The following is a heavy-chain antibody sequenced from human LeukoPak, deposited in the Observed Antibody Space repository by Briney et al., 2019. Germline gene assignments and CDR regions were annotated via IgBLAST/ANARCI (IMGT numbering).Heavy chain of an antibody. D-gene: IGHD5-18*01. J-gene: IGHJ4*02. CDR1: GGTFSSYA. CDR3: ARDRGYSYGLDY. CDR2: IIPIFGTA. Sequence: SVKVSCKASGGTFSSYAISWVRQAPGRGLEWMGGIIPIFGTANYAQRFQGRVTITTDESTSTAYMELSSLRSEDTAVYYCARDRGYSYGLDYWGQGTLVTVSS. V-gene: IGHV1-69*05.